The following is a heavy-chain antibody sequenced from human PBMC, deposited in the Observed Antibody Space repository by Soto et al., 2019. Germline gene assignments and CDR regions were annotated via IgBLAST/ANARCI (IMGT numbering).Heavy chain of an antibody. CDR2: IWYDGSNK. J-gene: IGHJ4*02. V-gene: IGHV3-33*01. Sequence: QVQLVESGGGVVQPGRSLRLSCAASGFTFSSYGMHWVRQAPGKGLEWVAVIWYDGSNKYYADSVKGRFTISRDNSKNTLYLQMISLRAEDTAVYYCARAFLTGYYYFDYWGQGTLVTVSS. CDR3: ARAFLTGYYYFDY. D-gene: IGHD3-9*01. CDR1: GFTFSSYG.